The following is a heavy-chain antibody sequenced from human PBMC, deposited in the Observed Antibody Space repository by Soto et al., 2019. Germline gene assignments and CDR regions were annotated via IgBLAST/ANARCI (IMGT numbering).Heavy chain of an antibody. Sequence: QVQLQESGPGLVKPSETLSLTCTVSGGSISSYYWSWIRQPPGKGLEWIGYMYYSGSTNYNPSLKRRVTISVDTSKNQFSMKLSSVTAADTAVYYCARQQWLVLNAFDIWGQGTMVTVSS. CDR1: GGSISSYY. D-gene: IGHD6-19*01. J-gene: IGHJ3*02. V-gene: IGHV4-59*01. CDR2: MYYSGST. CDR3: ARQQWLVLNAFDI.